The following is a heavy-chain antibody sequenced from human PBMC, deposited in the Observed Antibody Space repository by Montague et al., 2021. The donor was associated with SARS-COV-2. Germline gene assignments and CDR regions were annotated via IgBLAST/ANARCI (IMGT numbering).Heavy chain of an antibody. CDR1: SGSISSYY. CDR2: IYYSGST. D-gene: IGHD6-13*01. V-gene: IGHV4-59*01. Sequence: SETLSLTCTVSSGSISSYYWSWIRQPPGKGLEWIGYIYYSGSTNYNPSLKSRVTISVDTSKNQFSLKLSSVTAADTAVYYCARGAGYSSSWYLAFDIWGRGTKVIVSS. J-gene: IGHJ3*02. CDR3: ARGAGYSSSWYLAFDI.